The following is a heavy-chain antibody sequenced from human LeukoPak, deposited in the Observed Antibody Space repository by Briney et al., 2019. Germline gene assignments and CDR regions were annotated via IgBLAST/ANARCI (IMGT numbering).Heavy chain of an antibody. CDR2: SKTKVNSYTT. J-gene: IGHJ5*02. Sequence: GGSLRLSCVASGFTFSDHYMDWVRQAPGKGLEWVGRSKTKVNSYTTEYAASVKGRFTISRDDSKNSLYLQMNNLKTEDTAVYYCAGGKYYGSGSYFGWFDPWGQGTLVTVSS. D-gene: IGHD3-10*01. CDR1: GFTFSDHY. CDR3: AGGKYYGSGSYFGWFDP. V-gene: IGHV3-72*01.